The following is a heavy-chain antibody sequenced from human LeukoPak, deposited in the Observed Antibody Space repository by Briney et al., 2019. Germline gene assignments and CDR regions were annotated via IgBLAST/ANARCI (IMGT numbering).Heavy chain of an antibody. D-gene: IGHD3-22*01. CDR1: GGSFRGYY. V-gene: IGHV4-34*01. Sequence: SETLSLTCAVYGGSFRGYYWSWIRQPPGKGLEWIGEINHSGSTNYNPSLKSRVTISVDTSKNQFSLKLSSLTAADTAVYYCARWYYYDSSGYYPYFDYWGQGTLATVSS. CDR3: ARWYYYDSSGYYPYFDY. J-gene: IGHJ4*02. CDR2: INHSGST.